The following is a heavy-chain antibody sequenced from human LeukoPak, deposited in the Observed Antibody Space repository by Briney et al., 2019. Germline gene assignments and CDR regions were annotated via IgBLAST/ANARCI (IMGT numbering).Heavy chain of an antibody. V-gene: IGHV4-34*01. D-gene: IGHD4-23*01. CDR3: ARLHGGNSPIDY. CDR2: INHSGST. J-gene: IGHJ4*02. Sequence: SETLSLTCAVYGGSFSGYYWSWIRQPPGKGLEWIGEINHSGSTNYNPSLKSRVTISVDTSKNQFSLKLSSVTAADTAVYYCARLHGGNSPIDYWGQGTLVTVSS. CDR1: GGSFSGYY.